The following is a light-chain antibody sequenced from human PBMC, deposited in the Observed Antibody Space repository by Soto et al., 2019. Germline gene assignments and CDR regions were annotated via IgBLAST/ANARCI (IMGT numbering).Light chain of an antibody. Sequence: EIVMTQSPATLSVSPGERATLSCRASQSVSSNLAWYQQKPGQPPSIXIYDVSIRATGIPARFNGSRSGPDFTLTISSLQPEDFATYYCQQSYSSPPTFGQGTKVDIK. V-gene: IGKV3-15*01. CDR3: QQSYSSPPT. CDR1: QSVSSN. CDR2: DVS. J-gene: IGKJ1*01.